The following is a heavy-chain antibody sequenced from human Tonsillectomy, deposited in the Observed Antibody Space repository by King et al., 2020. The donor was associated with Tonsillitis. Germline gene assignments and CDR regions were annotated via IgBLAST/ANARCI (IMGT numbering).Heavy chain of an antibody. CDR2: ISSNGAYP. CDR1: GFSFSTYP. V-gene: IGHV3-64D*06. Sequence: QLVQSGGGLVQPGGSLRLSCSASGFSFSTYPMHWVRQAPGKGLEYVSSISSNGAYPYYADSVKGRFIISKDISKNTLYLQMSSLIAEDTDVYYCVKVREYSSGREAYFDYWGQGTLVTVSS. D-gene: IGHD6-19*01. J-gene: IGHJ4*02. CDR3: VKVREYSSGREAYFDY.